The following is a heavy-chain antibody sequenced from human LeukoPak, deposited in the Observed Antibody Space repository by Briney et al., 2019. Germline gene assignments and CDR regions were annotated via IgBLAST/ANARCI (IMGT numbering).Heavy chain of an antibody. J-gene: IGHJ4*02. CDR1: GFTFSSYA. Sequence: GGSLRLSCAASGFTFSSYAMHWVRQAPGKGLEWVANIKQDGGEKFYVDSVKGRFTISRDNAKNSLYLQMNSLRAEDTAVHYCAREDHSNYNYWGQGTLVTVSS. V-gene: IGHV3-7*01. D-gene: IGHD4-11*01. CDR2: IKQDGGEK. CDR3: AREDHSNYNY.